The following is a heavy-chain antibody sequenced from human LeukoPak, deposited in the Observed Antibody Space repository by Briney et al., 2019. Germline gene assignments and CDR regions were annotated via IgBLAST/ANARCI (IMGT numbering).Heavy chain of an antibody. CDR1: GGTFSSYT. CDR2: IIPILGIA. J-gene: IGHJ4*02. CDR3: ASPSYCSSTSCYTSFDY. V-gene: IGHV1-69*02. D-gene: IGHD2-2*02. Sequence: SVKVSCKASGGTFSSYTISWVRQAPGQGLEWMGRIIPILGIANYAQKFQGRVTIAADKSTSTAYMELSSLRSEDTAVYYCASPSYCSSTSCYTSFDYWGQGTLVTVSS.